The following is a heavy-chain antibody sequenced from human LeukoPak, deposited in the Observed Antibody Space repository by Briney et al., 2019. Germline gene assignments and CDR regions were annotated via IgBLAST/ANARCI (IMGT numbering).Heavy chain of an antibody. J-gene: IGHJ4*02. Sequence: GGSLRLSCAASGFTSSSYEMNWVRQAPGKGLQWVSYISSSGTTIYYADSVKGRFTISRDNAKNSLYLQMNSLRAEDTAVYYCARRYGGYGDYWGQGTLVTVSS. CDR3: ARRYGGYGDY. CDR2: ISSSGTTI. CDR1: GFTSSSYE. D-gene: IGHD4-17*01. V-gene: IGHV3-48*03.